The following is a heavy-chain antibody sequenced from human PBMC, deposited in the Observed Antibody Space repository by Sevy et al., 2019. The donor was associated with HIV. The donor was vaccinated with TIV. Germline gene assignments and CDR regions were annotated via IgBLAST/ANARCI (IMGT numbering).Heavy chain of an antibody. CDR2: IKSKTDGGTT. D-gene: IGHD2-2*01. CDR3: TTDLWGGCSSASCSKLDAFDI. CDR1: GFTFSNAW. Sequence: GSLRLSCAASGFTFSNAWMSWVRQAPGKGLEWVGRIKSKTDGGTTDYAATVKGRFTISRDDSKNTLYLQMNSLKTEATAVYYCTTDLWGGCSSASCSKLDAFDIWGQGTMVTVSS. J-gene: IGHJ3*02. V-gene: IGHV3-15*01.